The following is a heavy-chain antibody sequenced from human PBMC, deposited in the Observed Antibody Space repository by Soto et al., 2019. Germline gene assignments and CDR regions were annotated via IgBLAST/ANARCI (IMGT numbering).Heavy chain of an antibody. D-gene: IGHD3-10*01. V-gene: IGHV4-59*01. CDR3: ARESYYGSGATVVAY. J-gene: IGHJ4*02. CDR2: IYYSGTT. CDR1: GGSISGYY. Sequence: SETQSLTCPVSGGSISGYYLSWIRQPTGKGLEWIGYIYYSGTTSYNPSLNSRVTMSVDTSKNQFSLKVNSVTAADTAVYYCARESYYGSGATVVAYWGQGTLVTVSS.